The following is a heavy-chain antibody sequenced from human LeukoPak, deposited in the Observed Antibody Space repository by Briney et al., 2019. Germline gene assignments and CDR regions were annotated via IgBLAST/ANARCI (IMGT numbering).Heavy chain of an antibody. D-gene: IGHD4-17*01. V-gene: IGHV3-30*02. CDR2: IQNDGSNK. J-gene: IGHJ6*03. CDR1: GFTFSSYG. Sequence: GGSLRLSCAASGFTFSSYGMHWVRQAPGKGREWVAFIQNDGSNKYYADSVKGRFTISRDNSKKTLYLQTNSLRPEDTAVYYCAKDKTVSSYYFYYYMDVWGKGTTVTVAS. CDR3: AKDKTVSSYYFYYYMDV.